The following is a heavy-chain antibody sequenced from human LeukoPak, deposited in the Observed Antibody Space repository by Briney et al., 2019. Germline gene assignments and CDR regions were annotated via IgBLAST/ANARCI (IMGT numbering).Heavy chain of an antibody. V-gene: IGHV5-51*01. Sequence: GESLKISFKGSGYRFTSYWIGWVRQMPGKGLEWMGIIYPGDSDTRYSPSFQGQVTISADKSISTAYLQWSSLKASDTAVYYCARRATIVTPGDYWGQGTLVTVSS. CDR1: GYRFTSYW. J-gene: IGHJ4*02. CDR2: IYPGDSDT. D-gene: IGHD4-23*01. CDR3: ARRATIVTPGDY.